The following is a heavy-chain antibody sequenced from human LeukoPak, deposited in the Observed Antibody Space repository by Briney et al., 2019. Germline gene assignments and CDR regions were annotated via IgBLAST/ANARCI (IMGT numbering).Heavy chain of an antibody. CDR1: GFTFSDYW. J-gene: IGHJ4*02. CDR3: TRGGAGYPFDY. CDR2: IYSDGYT. V-gene: IGHV3-53*01. D-gene: IGHD1-26*01. Sequence: QPGGSLRLSCAASGFTFSDYWMHWVRQAPGKGLEWVSTIYSDGYTYYAGSVKGRFTISRDNSKKTLYLQMNSLRAEDTAVYYCTRGGAGYPFDYWGQGTLVTVSS.